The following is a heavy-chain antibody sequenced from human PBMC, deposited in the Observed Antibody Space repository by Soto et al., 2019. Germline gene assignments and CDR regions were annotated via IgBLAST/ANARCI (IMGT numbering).Heavy chain of an antibody. CDR1: GFTFTSSA. V-gene: IGHV1-58*01. J-gene: IGHJ4*02. CDR3: ARHADYGDYAWFDY. CDR2: IVVGSGNT. D-gene: IGHD4-17*01. Sequence: SVKVSFKASGFTFTSSAVQWVRQARGQRLEWIGWIVVGSGNTNYAQKFQERVTITRDMSTSTAYMELSSLRSEDTAVYYCARHADYGDYAWFDYWGQGTLVTVSS.